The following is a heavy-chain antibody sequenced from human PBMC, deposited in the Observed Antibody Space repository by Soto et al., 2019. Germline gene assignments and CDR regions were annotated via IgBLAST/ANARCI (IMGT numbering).Heavy chain of an antibody. V-gene: IGHV3-15*01. D-gene: IGHD3-22*01. CDR2: IKSKTDGGTT. CDR3: TTEETIAINSYDSSGYSSYFDY. Sequence: GGSLRLSCAASGFTFSNAWMSWVRQAPGKGLEWVGRIKSKTDGGTTDYAAPVKGRFTISRDDSKNTLYLQMNSLKTEDTAVYYCTTEETIAINSYDSSGYSSYFDYWGQGTLVTVSS. J-gene: IGHJ4*02. CDR1: GFTFSNAW.